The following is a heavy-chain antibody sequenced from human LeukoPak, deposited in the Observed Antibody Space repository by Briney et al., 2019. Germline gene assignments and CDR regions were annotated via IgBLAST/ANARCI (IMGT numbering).Heavy chain of an antibody. CDR1: GFTFSNYW. CDR3: ARTPDGADY. Sequence: GGSLRLSCAASGFTFSNYWMTWFRQAPGKGLEWVANIKQDGTEKFYLDSVKGRFIISRDNAENSLFLQMNSLRAEDTAVYYCARTPDGADYWGQGTLVTVPS. J-gene: IGHJ4*02. V-gene: IGHV3-7*01. D-gene: IGHD3-10*01. CDR2: IKQDGTEK.